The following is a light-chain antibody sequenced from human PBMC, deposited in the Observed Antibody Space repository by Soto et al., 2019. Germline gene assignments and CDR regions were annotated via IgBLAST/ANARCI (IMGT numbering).Light chain of an antibody. CDR1: QSVNRD. CDR2: DAS. Sequence: EVVMTQSPDTLSVSPGQTATLSCRASQSVNRDLLWYQQRPGQAPRLIIYDASTRATDIPPRFSGRGSGTEFTLTISNLQFEDFAVYYCQQSSNWPRTFGQGTQVEIK. CDR3: QQSSNWPRT. V-gene: IGKV3-15*01. J-gene: IGKJ1*01.